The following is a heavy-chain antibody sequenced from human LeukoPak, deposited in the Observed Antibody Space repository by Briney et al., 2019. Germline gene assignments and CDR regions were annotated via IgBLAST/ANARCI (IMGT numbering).Heavy chain of an antibody. Sequence: PGGSLRLSCAASGFTVSSNYMSWVRQAPGKGLEWVSAISGSGGSTYYADSVKGRFTISRDNSKNTLYVQMNSLRAEDTAVYYCAKDLDFWSGYYGYWGQGTLVTVSS. D-gene: IGHD3-3*01. CDR1: GFTVSSNY. J-gene: IGHJ4*02. V-gene: IGHV3-23*01. CDR2: ISGSGGST. CDR3: AKDLDFWSGYYGY.